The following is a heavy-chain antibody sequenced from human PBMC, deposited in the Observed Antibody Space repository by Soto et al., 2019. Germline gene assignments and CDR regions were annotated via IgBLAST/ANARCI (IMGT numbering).Heavy chain of an antibody. Sequence: SDTLSVTCSISGDSVSSDSVAWNWIRQSPSRGLEWLGRTYYRSKWYNDYAVSVKSRITINSDTSKNQFSLHLNSVTPEDTAVYYCARDQTYKNRSKWFDRWGKGTTVTVSS. V-gene: IGHV6-1*01. D-gene: IGHD1-20*01. J-gene: IGHJ5*02. CDR3: ARDQTYKNRSKWFDR. CDR2: TYYRSKWYN. CDR1: GDSVSSDSVA.